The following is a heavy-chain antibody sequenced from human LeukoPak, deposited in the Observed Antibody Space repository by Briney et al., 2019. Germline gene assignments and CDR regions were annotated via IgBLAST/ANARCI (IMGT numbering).Heavy chain of an antibody. Sequence: SETLSLTCAVSGASVNSGPYWWNWIRQPAGKGLEWIGRIYTSGSTNYNPSLNSRVTMSLDTSKNQFSLRLISVTAADTAMYYCARVPYTSGWHEIDYWGQGTLVTVSS. V-gene: IGHV4-61*02. D-gene: IGHD6-25*01. CDR1: GASVNSGPYW. J-gene: IGHJ4*02. CDR2: IYTSGST. CDR3: ARVPYTSGWHEIDY.